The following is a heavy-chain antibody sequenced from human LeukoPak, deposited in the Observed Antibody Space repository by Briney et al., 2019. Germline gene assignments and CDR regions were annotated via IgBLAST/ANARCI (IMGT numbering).Heavy chain of an antibody. CDR1: GFTFSSYS. V-gene: IGHV3-48*01. J-gene: IGHJ5*02. Sequence: GGSLRLSCAASGFTFSSYSMNWVRQAPGKGLEWVSYISSSSSTIYYADSVKGRFTISRDNAKNSLYLQMNSLRAEDTAVYYCAKDRLVVVVAATPVSWFDPWGQGTLVTVSS. CDR3: AKDRLVVVVAATPVSWFDP. CDR2: ISSSSSTI. D-gene: IGHD2-15*01.